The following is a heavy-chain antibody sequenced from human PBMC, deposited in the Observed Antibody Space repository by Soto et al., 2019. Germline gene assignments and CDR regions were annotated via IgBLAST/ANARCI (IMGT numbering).Heavy chain of an antibody. J-gene: IGHJ6*03. D-gene: IGHD3-9*01. CDR1: GGSISSGGYY. CDR2: IYYSGST. CDR3: ARTVLGPDLLADSFVDYYYYMDV. Sequence: PSETLSLTCTVSGGSISSGGYYWSWISQHPGKGLEWIGYIYYSGSTNYNPSLKRRVTISADSSRGQFSLRLNSVTAADTAVYYCARTVLGPDLLADSFVDYYYYMDVWGQGTTVTVS. V-gene: IGHV4-30-4*08.